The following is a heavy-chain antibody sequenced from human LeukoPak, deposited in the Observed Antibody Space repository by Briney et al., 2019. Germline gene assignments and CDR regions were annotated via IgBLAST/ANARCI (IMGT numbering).Heavy chain of an antibody. CDR2: IYPGDSDT. J-gene: IGHJ6*04. CDR3: ARSLRYDILTGYDYYYGMDV. V-gene: IGHV5-51*01. D-gene: IGHD3-9*01. Sequence: GASLQISCKGSGYIFTSYWIGWVRQVPGKGLEWMGIIYPGDSDTRYSPSFQGQVIISADKSISTAYLQWSSLKASDTAMYYCARSLRYDILTGYDYYYGMDVWGKGTTVTVSS. CDR1: GYIFTSYW.